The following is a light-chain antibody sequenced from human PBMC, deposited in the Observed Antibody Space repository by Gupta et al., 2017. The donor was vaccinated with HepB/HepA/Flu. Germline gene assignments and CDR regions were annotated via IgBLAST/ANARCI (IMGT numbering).Light chain of an antibody. Sequence: DIVMTQSPLSLPVTPGEPASSSCRSSQILMHSNGYNDLDWHLQKPVQTPQLPLYFLSDRVSQILDRHRRWGSPAAITLKIIIITAEDVGVSCFSQCLADRPSFGQGTRVEIK. V-gene: IGKV2-28*01. CDR3: SQCLADRPS. J-gene: IGKJ5*01. CDR1: QILMHSNGYND. CDR2: FLS.